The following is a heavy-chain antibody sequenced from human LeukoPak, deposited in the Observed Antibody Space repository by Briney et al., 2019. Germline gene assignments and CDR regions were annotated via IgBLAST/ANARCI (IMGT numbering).Heavy chain of an antibody. J-gene: IGHJ4*02. D-gene: IGHD3-22*01. V-gene: IGHV1-2*02. CDR3: ARDEYYYDSSGYLYYFDY. CDR2: INPNSGGT. Sequence: ASVKVSCKASGYTFTGYYMHWVRQAPGQGLEWMGWINPNSGGTNYAQKFQGRVTMTRDTSISTVYMELSRLRSDDTAVYYCARDEYYYDSSGYLYYFDYWGQGTLVTVSS. CDR1: GYTFTGYY.